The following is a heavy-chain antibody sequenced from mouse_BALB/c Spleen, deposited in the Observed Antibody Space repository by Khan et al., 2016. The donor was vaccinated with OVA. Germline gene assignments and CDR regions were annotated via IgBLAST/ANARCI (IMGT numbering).Heavy chain of an antibody. J-gene: IGHJ4*01. CDR3: ARAYYGNYREAMDY. D-gene: IGHD2-10*01. CDR1: GFSLTGFG. CDR2: IWGDGST. V-gene: IGHV2-6-7*01. Sequence: QVQLKESGPGLVAPSQSLSITCTVSGFSLTGFGVNWVRQPPGKGLEWLGMIWGDGSTDYNSALKSRLNLSKDNSKSQVFLKMNSPQTNDTARYYCARAYYGNYREAMDYWGQGTSVTVSS.